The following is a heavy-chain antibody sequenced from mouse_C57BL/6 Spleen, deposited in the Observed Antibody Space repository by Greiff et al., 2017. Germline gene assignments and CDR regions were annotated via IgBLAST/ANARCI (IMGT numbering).Heavy chain of an antibody. CDR2: ISSGGSYT. D-gene: IGHD1-1*01. Sequence: EVQLVESGGDLVKPGGSLKLSCAASGFTFSSYGMSWVRQTPDQRLEWVATISSGGSYTYYPDSVKGRFTISRDNAKNTLYLQLSSLTSEDTAVYYCARREDYCGSAYWGQGTTLTVSS. J-gene: IGHJ2*01. V-gene: IGHV5-6*01. CDR3: ARREDYCGSAY. CDR1: GFTFSSYG.